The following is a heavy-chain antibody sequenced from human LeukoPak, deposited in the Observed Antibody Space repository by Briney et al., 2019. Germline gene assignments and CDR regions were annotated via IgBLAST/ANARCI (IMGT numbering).Heavy chain of an antibody. J-gene: IGHJ3*02. CDR3: ARSVSLPGFAFDI. CDR1: GGFISGYF. D-gene: IGHD3-10*01. Sequence: SETLSLTCTVSGGFISGYFWAWIRRPAGKGLEWIGRIYSSGSTNYNLSLKSRVTISVDTSKNQFSLKLSSVTAADTAVYYCARSVSLPGFAFDIWGQGTMVTVSS. CDR2: IYSSGST. V-gene: IGHV4-4*07.